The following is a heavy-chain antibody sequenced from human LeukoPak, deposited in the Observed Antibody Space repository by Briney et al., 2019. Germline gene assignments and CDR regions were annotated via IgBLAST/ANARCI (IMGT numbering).Heavy chain of an antibody. CDR1: GFTFSSYW. D-gene: IGHD3-16*01. CDR3: ARGGGLDV. J-gene: IGHJ6*02. V-gene: IGHV3-7*03. CDR2: INHNGNVN. Sequence: GGSLRLTCAASGFTFSSYWMNWARQAPGKGLEWVASINHNGNVNYYVDSVKGRFTISRDNAKNSLYLQMSNLRAGDTAVYFCARGGGLDVWGQGATVTVSS.